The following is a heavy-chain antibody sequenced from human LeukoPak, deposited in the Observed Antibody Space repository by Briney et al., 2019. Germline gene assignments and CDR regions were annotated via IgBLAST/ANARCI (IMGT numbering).Heavy chain of an antibody. D-gene: IGHD1-26*01. CDR2: IIPIFGTA. V-gene: IGHV1-69*13. Sequence: ASVKVSCNASGGTFISYAISWVREAPGQGLEWMGGIIPIFGTANYAQKFQGRVTITADESTSTAYMELSSLRSEDTAVYYCAREYSGSSLDPWGQGTLVTVSS. CDR1: GGTFISYA. CDR3: AREYSGSSLDP. J-gene: IGHJ5*02.